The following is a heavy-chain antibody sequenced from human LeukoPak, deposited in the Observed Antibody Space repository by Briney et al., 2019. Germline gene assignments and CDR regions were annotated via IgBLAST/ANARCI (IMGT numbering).Heavy chain of an antibody. V-gene: IGHV3-11*04. D-gene: IGHD5-24*01. CDR2: ISSSGSSI. CDR3: ARDPVEISYDY. J-gene: IGHJ4*02. Sequence: PGGSLRLSCAASGFTFSDYYMSWIRQAPGKGLEWVSYISSSGSSIYYADSVRGRFTISRANAKNSLYLQMISLRAEDTAVYYCARDPVEISYDYWGQGTLVTVSS. CDR1: GFTFSDYY.